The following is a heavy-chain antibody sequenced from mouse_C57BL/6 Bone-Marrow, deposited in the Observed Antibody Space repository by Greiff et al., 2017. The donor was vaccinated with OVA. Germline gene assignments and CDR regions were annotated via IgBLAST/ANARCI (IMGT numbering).Heavy chain of an antibody. D-gene: IGHD2-12*01. CDR3: ARTYSVYWYVDV. CDR1: GYTFTSYW. CDR2: INPSDSYT. J-gene: IGHJ1*03. V-gene: IGHV1-69*01. Sequence: QVQLQQPGAELVMPGASVKLSCKASGYTFTSYWMHWVKQRPGQGLEWIGEINPSDSYTNYNQKFKGKSTLTVDKSSSTAYMQLSSLTSEDSAVYYCARTYSVYWYVDVWGTGTTVTVSS.